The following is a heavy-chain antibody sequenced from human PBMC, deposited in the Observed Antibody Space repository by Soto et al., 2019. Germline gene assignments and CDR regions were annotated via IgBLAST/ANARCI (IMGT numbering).Heavy chain of an antibody. V-gene: IGHV4-39*01. CDR2: LYYSGST. D-gene: IGHD1-26*01. Sequence: LSLTCTVSGGSISSSNYYWAWIRQSPGKGLEWVATLYYSGSTYSNPSLKSRVTISVDTSKNQFSLKLSSVTAADTAVYYCARVQWELLSYFDYWGLGTLVTVSS. CDR1: GGSISSSNYY. CDR3: ARVQWELLSYFDY. J-gene: IGHJ4*02.